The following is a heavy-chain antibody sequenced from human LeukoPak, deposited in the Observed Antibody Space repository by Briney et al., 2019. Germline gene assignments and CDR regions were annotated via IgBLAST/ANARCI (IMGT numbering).Heavy chain of an antibody. CDR3: ARAHPDTVTTFEH. CDR1: GFTFSSYS. Sequence: GGSLTLSCAACGFTFSSYSMLWLRQAPGKGREWVSSISSSSSYIYYADTVKGRFTISRDNAKNSLYMQMNSLRAEDTAVYYCARAHPDTVTTFEHWGQGTLITVSS. CDR2: ISSSSSYI. D-gene: IGHD4-17*01. V-gene: IGHV3-21*01. J-gene: IGHJ5*02.